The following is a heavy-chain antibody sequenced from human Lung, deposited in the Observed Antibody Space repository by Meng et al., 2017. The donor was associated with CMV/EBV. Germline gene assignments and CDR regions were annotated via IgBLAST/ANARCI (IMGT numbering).Heavy chain of an antibody. J-gene: IGHJ4*02. V-gene: IGHV3-74*01. Sequence: EVQLVESXGGLVQPXXSXXXXXXXSGFTFSSYWMHWVRQAPGKGLVWVSRINSDGSSTSYADSVKGRFTISRDNAKNTLYLQMNSLRAEDTAVYYCAREAVPVAATHYFDYWGQGTMVTVSS. CDR3: AREAVPVAATHYFDY. D-gene: IGHD2-15*01. CDR2: INSDGSST. CDR1: GFTFSSYW.